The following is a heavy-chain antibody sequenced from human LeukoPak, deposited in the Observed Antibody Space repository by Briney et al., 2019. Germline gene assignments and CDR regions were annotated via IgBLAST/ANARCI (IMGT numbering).Heavy chain of an antibody. CDR2: IDQDGSEQ. CDR3: ARASPSSSSWYMSMVFDS. CDR1: GFTFSSYW. Sequence: GGSLRLSCAASGFTFSSYWMSWVRQAPGKGLEWVAKIDQDGSEQYYVDSVKGRFTISRDNAKSSLYLQINSLSAEDTAVYYCARASPSSSSWYMSMVFDSWGQGTLVTVSS. V-gene: IGHV3-7*01. J-gene: IGHJ4*02. D-gene: IGHD6-13*01.